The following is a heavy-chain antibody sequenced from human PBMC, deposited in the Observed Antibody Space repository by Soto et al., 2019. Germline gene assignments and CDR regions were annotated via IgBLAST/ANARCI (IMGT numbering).Heavy chain of an antibody. CDR2: ITTNGLGT. D-gene: IGHD3-10*01. CDR3: ARGTYFDR. Sequence: PGGSLRLSCSASGFTFNSYGFNWVRQAPGKGLEFVSFITTNGLGTNYADSVRGRFTISRDTSKNTVYLHMTSLSAEDTAVYYCARGTYFDRWGQGTLVTVSS. V-gene: IGHV3-64D*06. J-gene: IGHJ4*02. CDR1: GFTFNSYG.